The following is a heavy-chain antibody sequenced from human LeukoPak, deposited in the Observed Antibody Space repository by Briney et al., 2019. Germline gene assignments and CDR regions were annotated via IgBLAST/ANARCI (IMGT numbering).Heavy chain of an antibody. CDR1: GGSFSGYY. CDR2: INHSGST. CDR3: ARGHYDFWSGYPTNDY. J-gene: IGHJ4*02. Sequence: PSETLSLTCAVYGGSFSGYYWSWIRQPPGKGLEWIGEINHSGSTNYNPSLKSRVTISVDTSKNQFSLKLSSVTAADTAVYYCARGHYDFWSGYPTNDYWGQGTLVTVSS. V-gene: IGHV4-34*01. D-gene: IGHD3-3*01.